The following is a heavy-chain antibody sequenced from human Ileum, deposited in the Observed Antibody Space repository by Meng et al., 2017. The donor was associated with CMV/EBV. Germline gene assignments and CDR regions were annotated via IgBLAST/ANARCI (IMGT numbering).Heavy chain of an antibody. CDR3: AREMHNSGNWDY. Sequence: QVQLVQSGSELKKPGASVTVSCQASGYTFTTYGISWVRQAPGQGLEWMGWISDHNGNTNYVQKLQGRVTMTADTPTSTAYMELNSLRSEDTSVYYCAREMHNSGNWDYWGQGTLVTVSS. J-gene: IGHJ4*02. D-gene: IGHD3-10*01. CDR1: GYTFTTYG. CDR2: ISDHNGNT. V-gene: IGHV1-18*01.